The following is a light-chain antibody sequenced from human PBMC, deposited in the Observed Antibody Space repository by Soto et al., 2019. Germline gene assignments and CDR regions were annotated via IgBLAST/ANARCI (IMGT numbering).Light chain of an antibody. CDR3: QHRSNWPWT. J-gene: IGKJ1*01. Sequence: EIVMTQSPVTLSLSPGERVTLSCRASQSVGTSLTWYQQRPGQPPRLLIFDASTRVTGIPARFSGSGSETDFTLTITSLEPEDFAVYYCQHRSNWPWTFGQGTNVDIK. CDR2: DAS. V-gene: IGKV3-11*01. CDR1: QSVGTS.